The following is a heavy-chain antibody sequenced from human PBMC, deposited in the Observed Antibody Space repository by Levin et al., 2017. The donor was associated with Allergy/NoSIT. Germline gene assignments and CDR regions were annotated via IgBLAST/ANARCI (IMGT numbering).Heavy chain of an antibody. CDR3: ARSRMATNGPFDS. Sequence: SETLSLTCTVSGGSINGYYWSWIRQPPGKGMEWIGYIHNSGNTNCNPSLKSRVTISIDTSKNYFSLKLSSVTAADTAVYYCARSRMATNGPFDSWGQGTLVTVSS. J-gene: IGHJ4*02. V-gene: IGHV4-59*01. D-gene: IGHD5-24*01. CDR2: IHNSGNT. CDR1: GGSINGYY.